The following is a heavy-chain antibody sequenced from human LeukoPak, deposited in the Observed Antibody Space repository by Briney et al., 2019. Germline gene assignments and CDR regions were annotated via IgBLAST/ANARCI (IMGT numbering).Heavy chain of an antibody. V-gene: IGHV4-38-2*01. CDR2: IYNSGST. CDR3: ARGGYYYYYMDV. D-gene: IGHD3-16*01. Sequence: PSETLSLTCAVSGYSISSGDYWAWIRQPPGKGLEWIGSIYNSGSTYYNPSLKSRVTISVDTSKNQFSLKFSSVTAADTAVYFCARGGYYYYYMDVWGKGTTVTVSS. CDR1: GYSISSGDY. J-gene: IGHJ6*03.